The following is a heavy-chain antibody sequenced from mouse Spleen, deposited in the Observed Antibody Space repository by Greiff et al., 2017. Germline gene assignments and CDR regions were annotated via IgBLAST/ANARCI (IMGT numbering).Heavy chain of an antibody. Sequence: QVQLKQSGAELVKPGASVKLSCKASGYTFTSYWMHWVKQRPGRGLEWIGRIDPNSGGTKYNEKFKSKATLTVDKPSSTAYMQLSSLTSEDSAVYYCARGNYGNYIYAMDYWGQGTSVTVSS. CDR2: IDPNSGGT. V-gene: IGHV1-72*01. J-gene: IGHJ4*01. CDR3: ARGNYGNYIYAMDY. CDR1: GYTFTSYW. D-gene: IGHD2-1*01.